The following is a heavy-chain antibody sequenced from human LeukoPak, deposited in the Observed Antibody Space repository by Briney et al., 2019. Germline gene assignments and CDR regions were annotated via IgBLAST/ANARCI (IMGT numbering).Heavy chain of an antibody. CDR3: AKEIRPPYIAMGGWDY. Sequence: GGSLRLSCAASGFNFHAYAMSWVRQVPGKGLEWVAGIRDSGESTDYADSVKGRFTISRDNSKNTLYLQMDSLRAEDTAVYYCAKEIRPPYIAMGGWDYWGQGTLVTVSS. CDR1: GFNFHAYA. D-gene: IGHD3-10*01. V-gene: IGHV3-23*01. J-gene: IGHJ4*02. CDR2: IRDSGEST.